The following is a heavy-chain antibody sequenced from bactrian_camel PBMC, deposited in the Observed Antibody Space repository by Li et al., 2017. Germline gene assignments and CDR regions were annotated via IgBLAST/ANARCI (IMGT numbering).Heavy chain of an antibody. V-gene: IGHV3S31*01. Sequence: DVQLVESGGDLVQPGGSLRVSCVATGFIFGDYTITWVRQAPGKAPEWISDIDSSGGNRNYADAVKGRFISSRDNTKNTVYLQLNALESEDTAMYYCTSETQWVGYHEMAEYWGQGTQVTVS. J-gene: IGHJ4*01. D-gene: IGHD5*01. CDR3: TSETQWVGYHEMAEY. CDR1: GFIFGDYT. CDR2: IDSSGGNR.